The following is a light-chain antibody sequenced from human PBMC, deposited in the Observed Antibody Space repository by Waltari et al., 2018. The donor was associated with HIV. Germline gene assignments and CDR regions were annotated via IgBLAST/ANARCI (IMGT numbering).Light chain of an antibody. CDR2: DVT. V-gene: IGLV2-11*01. CDR3: CSYAGSSTPYV. Sequence: QSALTQPRSVYGSPGQSVTISCTGTSSDVGGYNSVSWYQQHPGKSPKRMIYDVTQRPSGFPDRFSGSKSCNTASLTISGLQSEDETDYYCCSYAGSSTPYVFGTGTKVSVL. CDR1: SSDVGGYNS. J-gene: IGLJ1*01.